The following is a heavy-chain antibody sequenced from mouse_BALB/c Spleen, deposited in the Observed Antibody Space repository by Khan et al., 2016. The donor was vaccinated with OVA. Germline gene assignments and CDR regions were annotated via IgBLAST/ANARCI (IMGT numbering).Heavy chain of an antibody. J-gene: IGHJ2*01. CDR2: TNPTNGRT. CDR1: GYTFTSYW. Sequence: VQLVESGAELVKAGASVKMSCKASGYTFTSYWMHWVKQRLGPGLEWFAETNPTNGRTYYNEKFKSKATLTVAKSSSTAYMLLSGPTFENSAVYYCARIKKIVATYFDYWGQGTTRTVSS. D-gene: IGHD1-1*01. CDR3: ARIKKIVATYFDY. V-gene: IGHV1S81*02.